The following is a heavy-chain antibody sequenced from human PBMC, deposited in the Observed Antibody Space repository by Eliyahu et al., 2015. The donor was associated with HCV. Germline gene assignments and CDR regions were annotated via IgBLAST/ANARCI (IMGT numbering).Heavy chain of an antibody. D-gene: IGHD3-10*01. J-gene: IGHJ2*01. CDR3: ARTDAMVRGEPDYWYFDL. CDR1: GYTFTSYY. V-gene: IGHV1-46*01. CDR2: INPSGGST. Sequence: QVQLVQSGAEVKKPGASVKVSCKASGYTFTSYYMHWVRQAPGQGLEWMGIINPSGGSTSYAQKFQGRVTMTRDTSTSTVYMELSSLRSEDTAVYYCARTDAMVRGEPDYWYFDLWGRGTLVTVSS.